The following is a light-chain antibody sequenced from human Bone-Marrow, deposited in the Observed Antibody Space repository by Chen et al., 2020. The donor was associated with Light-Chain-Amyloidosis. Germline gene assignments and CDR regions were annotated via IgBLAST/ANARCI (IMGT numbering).Light chain of an antibody. Sequence: SYVLTQPSSVSVAPGQTATIACGGNNIGSTSVHWYQQTPGQAPLLVVYDDSDRPSGIPERFSGSKSGTSATLGITGLQTGDEADYYCGTWDSSLSAGQVFGGGTKLTVL. CDR3: GTWDSSLSAGQV. J-gene: IGLJ2*01. CDR2: DDS. V-gene: IGLV3-21*02. CDR1: NIGSTS.